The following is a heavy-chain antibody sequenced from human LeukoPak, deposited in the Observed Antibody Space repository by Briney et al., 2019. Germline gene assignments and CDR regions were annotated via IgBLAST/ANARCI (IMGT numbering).Heavy chain of an antibody. J-gene: IGHJ4*02. V-gene: IGHV1-69*13. CDR2: FVPIFGTT. D-gene: IGHD3-3*01. CDR1: GGTFSNFA. CDR3: ARGIEALRFLEWTH. Sequence: SVKVSCKASGGTFSNFAISWMRQGPGQGLEWMGGFVPIFGTTTYAQKFQGRLTITADESTSTAYLELSSLCSDDTGMYYCARGIEALRFLEWTHWGQGTLVTVSS.